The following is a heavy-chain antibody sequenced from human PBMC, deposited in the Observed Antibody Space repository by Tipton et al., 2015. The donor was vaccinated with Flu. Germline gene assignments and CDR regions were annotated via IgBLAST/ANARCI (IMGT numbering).Heavy chain of an antibody. CDR3: ARLDSSSWYKVRSYWYFDL. CDR1: GGSISSYY. CDR2: IYYSGST. Sequence: TLSLTCTVSGGSISSYYWSWIRQPPGKGLEWIGYIYYSGSTNYNPSLKSRVTISVDTSKNQFSLKLSSVTAADTAVYYCARLDSSSWYKVRSYWYFDLWGRGTLVTVSS. V-gene: IGHV4-59*08. D-gene: IGHD6-13*01. J-gene: IGHJ2*01.